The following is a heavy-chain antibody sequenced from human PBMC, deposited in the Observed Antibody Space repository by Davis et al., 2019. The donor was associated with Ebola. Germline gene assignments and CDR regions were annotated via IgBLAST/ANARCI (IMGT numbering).Heavy chain of an antibody. J-gene: IGHJ4*02. Sequence: GSLRLSCTVSGGSISSYYWSWIRQPPGKGLEWIGYIYYSGSTNYNPSLKSRVTISVDTSKNQFSLKLSSVTAADTAVYYCARVRGYSYIDYWGQGTLVTVSS. CDR3: ARVRGYSYIDY. D-gene: IGHD5-18*01. CDR1: GGSISSYY. V-gene: IGHV4-59*12. CDR2: IYYSGST.